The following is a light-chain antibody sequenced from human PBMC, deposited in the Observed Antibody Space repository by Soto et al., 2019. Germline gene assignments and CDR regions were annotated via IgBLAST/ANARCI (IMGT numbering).Light chain of an antibody. CDR1: SSDVGGYNY. CDR2: DVT. V-gene: IGLV2-14*03. Sequence: QSALTQPASVSGSPGQSITIPCTGTSSDVGGYNYVSWYQQHPGKAPQLIIYDVTNRPSGVSNRFSGSKSGNTASLTVSGLQAEDEADYYCSSYTSSSTYVVFGGGTKLTVL. CDR3: SSYTSSSTYVV. J-gene: IGLJ2*01.